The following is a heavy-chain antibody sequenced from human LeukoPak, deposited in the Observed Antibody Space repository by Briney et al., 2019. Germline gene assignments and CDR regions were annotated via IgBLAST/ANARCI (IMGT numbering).Heavy chain of an antibody. V-gene: IGHV4-34*01. D-gene: IGHD2-2*01. Sequence: PSETLSLTCAVYGGSSSGYYWSWIRQPPGKGLEWIGEINHSGSTNYNPSLKSRVTISVDTSKNQLSLKLSSVTAADTAVYYCARRRRVVPAGYMNGMDVWGQGTTVTVSS. J-gene: IGHJ6*02. CDR3: ARRRRVVPAGYMNGMDV. CDR2: INHSGST. CDR1: GGSSSGYY.